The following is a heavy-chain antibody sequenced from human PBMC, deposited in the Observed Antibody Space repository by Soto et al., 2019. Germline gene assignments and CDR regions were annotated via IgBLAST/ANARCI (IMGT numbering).Heavy chain of an antibody. V-gene: IGHV1-18*01. Sequence: GASVKVSCKASGYTFSSYGISWVRQAPGQGLEWMGRITAYNGNTKYAQKFQGRVTMTTDTSTTTAYMELRSLRSDDTAVYYCARDQGYTYGHLFDYWGQGTMVTV. CDR3: ARDQGYTYGHLFDY. D-gene: IGHD5-18*01. CDR1: GYTFSSYG. CDR2: ITAYNGNT. J-gene: IGHJ4*02.